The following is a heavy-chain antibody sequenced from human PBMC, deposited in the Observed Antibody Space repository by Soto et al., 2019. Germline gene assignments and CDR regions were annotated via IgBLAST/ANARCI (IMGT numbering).Heavy chain of an antibody. J-gene: IGHJ4*02. V-gene: IGHV4-4*02. CDR3: ARSFGVAAAGPFDY. Sequence: ASETLSLTCAVSGDSISTSNWWTWVRQPPGKGLEWIGDIYHDRSTNYNPSLKSRVTISIDTSKNQFSLKLSSVTAADTAVYSCARSFGVAAAGPFDYWGQGTLVTVSS. CDR1: GDSISTSNW. CDR2: IYHDRST. D-gene: IGHD6-13*01.